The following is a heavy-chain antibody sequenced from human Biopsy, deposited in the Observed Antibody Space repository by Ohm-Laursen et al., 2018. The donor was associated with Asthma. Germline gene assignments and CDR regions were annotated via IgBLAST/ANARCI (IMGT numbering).Heavy chain of an antibody. J-gene: IGHJ4*02. D-gene: IGHD3-22*01. Sequence: SLRLSCAASGFTFGSYGLHWVRQAPGKGLEWVADIWFDGSNKHYADSVKGRFTISRDNSKNTLYLQMHSLRAEDTAVYYCARGDSSNWSHYYFDYWGQGTLVTVSS. V-gene: IGHV3-33*01. CDR3: ARGDSSNWSHYYFDY. CDR2: IWFDGSNK. CDR1: GFTFGSYG.